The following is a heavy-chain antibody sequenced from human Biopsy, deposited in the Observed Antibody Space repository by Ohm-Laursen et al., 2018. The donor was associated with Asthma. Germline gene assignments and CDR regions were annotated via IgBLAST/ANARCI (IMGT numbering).Heavy chain of an antibody. J-gene: IGHJ6*02. Sequence: SLRLSCAASGFSFSNFAIHWVRQAPGKELEWVGVISKDASTQDYADSVKGRFTMARDNSKNTLSLQMNSLRAEDTAVYYCARAYGGSFFSGSFDVWGQGTTVAVSS. CDR3: ARAYGGSFFSGSFDV. CDR1: GFSFSNFA. CDR2: ISKDASTQ. V-gene: IGHV3-30*07. D-gene: IGHD4-23*01.